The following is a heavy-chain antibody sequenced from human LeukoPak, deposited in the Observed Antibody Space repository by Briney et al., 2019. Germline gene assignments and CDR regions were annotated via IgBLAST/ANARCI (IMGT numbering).Heavy chain of an antibody. D-gene: IGHD5-12*01. CDR2: INPNSGGT. J-gene: IGHJ4*02. V-gene: IGHV1-2*02. CDR3: ARVERGSGYDEGDY. Sequence: GASVKVSCKASGYTFTGYYMHWVRQAPGQGLEWMGWINPNSGGTNYAQKFQGRVTMTRDTSISTAYMELSRLRSDDTAVYYCARVERGSGYDEGDYWGQGTLVTVSS. CDR1: GYTFTGYY.